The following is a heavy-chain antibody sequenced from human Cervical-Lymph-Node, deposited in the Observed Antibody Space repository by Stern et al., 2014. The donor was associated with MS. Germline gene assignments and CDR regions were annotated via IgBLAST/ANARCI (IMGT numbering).Heavy chain of an antibody. CDR3: ARGSKLLRGLGYYYYAMDV. CDR1: GDTFSNFA. Sequence: VQLEESGAAVKKPGSSVKVSCKASGDTFSNFAISWVRHAPGQGLEWMGRIIPIFDTPSYAQKFQSRVTITADESTSTAYVELSSLKSEDTAVYFCARGSKLLRGLGYYYYAMDVWGQGTTVTVSS. CDR2: IIPIFDTP. V-gene: IGHV1-69*01. J-gene: IGHJ6*02. D-gene: IGHD2-15*01.